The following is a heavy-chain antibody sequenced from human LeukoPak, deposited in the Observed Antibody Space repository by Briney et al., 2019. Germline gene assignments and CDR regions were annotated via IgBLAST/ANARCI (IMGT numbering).Heavy chain of an antibody. CDR2: IYPGDSDT. V-gene: IGHV5-51*01. J-gene: IGHJ3*02. D-gene: IGHD6-19*01. CDR1: GYSFTSYW. CDR3: ARHLSGWDDAFDI. Sequence: GESPKISCKGSGYSFTSYWIGWVRQMPGKGLEWMGIIYPGDSDTRYSPSFQGQVTISADKSISTAYLQWSSLKASDTAMYYCARHLSGWDDAFDIWGQGTMVAVSS.